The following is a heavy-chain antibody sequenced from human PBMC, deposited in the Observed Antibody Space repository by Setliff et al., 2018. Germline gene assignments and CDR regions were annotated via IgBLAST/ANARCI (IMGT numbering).Heavy chain of an antibody. Sequence: SETLSLTCAVYGGSFSGYYWSWLRQPPGKGLEWIGEINHSGSTNYNPSLKSRVTISVDTSKNQFSLKLSSVTAADTAVYYCARGWGSGWSKEGAFDIWGQGTMGT. CDR2: INHSGST. CDR1: GGSFSGYY. J-gene: IGHJ3*02. CDR3: ARGWGSGWSKEGAFDI. D-gene: IGHD6-19*01. V-gene: IGHV4-34*01.